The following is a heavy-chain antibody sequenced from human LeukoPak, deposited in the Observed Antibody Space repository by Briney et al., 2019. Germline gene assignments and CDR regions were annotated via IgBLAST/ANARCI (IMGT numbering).Heavy chain of an antibody. D-gene: IGHD6-13*01. Sequence: GGSLRLSCEVSGFTFSSSRMNWVRQAPGKGLEWVSYISSRGTTKHYADSVKGRFTISRDNAKNALYLQMNSLRVEDTAVYYCANFEPGYTSSWNAEFWGQGTLVTVSS. CDR2: ISSRGTTK. J-gene: IGHJ4*02. V-gene: IGHV3-48*01. CDR3: ANFEPGYTSSWNAEF. CDR1: GFTFSSSR.